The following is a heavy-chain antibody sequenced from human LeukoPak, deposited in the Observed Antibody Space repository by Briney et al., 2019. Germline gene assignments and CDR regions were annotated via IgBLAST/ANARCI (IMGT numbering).Heavy chain of an antibody. Sequence: SETLSLTCTVSGGSISSSNYYWGWIRQPPGKGLEWIGSIYYSGSTYYNPSLKSRGTIPVDTSKNQFSLKLSSVTAADMAVYYCARSRKNDCTSTSCYTDYWGQGTLVTVSS. V-gene: IGHV4-39*01. CDR2: IYYSGST. CDR3: ARSRKNDCTSTSCYTDY. J-gene: IGHJ4*02. CDR1: GGSISSSNYY. D-gene: IGHD2-2*02.